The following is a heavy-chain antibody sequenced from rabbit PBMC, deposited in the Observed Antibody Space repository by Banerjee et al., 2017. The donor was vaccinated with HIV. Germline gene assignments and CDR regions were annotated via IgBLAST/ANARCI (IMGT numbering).Heavy chain of an antibody. Sequence: QSLEESGGDLVKPEGSLTLSCKASGFDFSTYLMTWVRQAPGKGLEWIGYISISGNTYYANWVNGRFTISRENTQNTLYLQLNSLTAADTATYFCARDMDPGSGYWGYDFNLWGPGTLVTVS. CDR2: ISISGNT. J-gene: IGHJ4*01. CDR3: ARDMDPGSGYWGYDFNL. V-gene: IGHV1S7*01. CDR1: GFDFSTYL. D-gene: IGHD8-1*01.